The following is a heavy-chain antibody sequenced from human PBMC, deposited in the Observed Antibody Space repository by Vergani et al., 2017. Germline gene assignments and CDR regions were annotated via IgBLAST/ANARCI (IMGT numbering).Heavy chain of an antibody. CDR2: MYHSVST. D-gene: IGHD6-19*01. Sequence: QVRLQESGPGLVKPSETLSLTCSVSGGSMSGYYWSWIRQPPGKELEWIGYMYHSVSTNYNPSLETRVTISGDTSKNQFSLKLNSVTAADTAVYYCASDTHSGQRADRWGQGILVTVTS. J-gene: IGHJ5*02. CDR3: ASDTHSGQRADR. CDR1: GGSMSGYY. V-gene: IGHV4-59*01.